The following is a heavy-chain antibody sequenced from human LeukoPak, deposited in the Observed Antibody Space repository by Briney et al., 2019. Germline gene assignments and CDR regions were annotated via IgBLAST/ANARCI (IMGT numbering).Heavy chain of an antibody. V-gene: IGHV4-39*07. D-gene: IGHD3-10*01. CDR2: IYHSEST. J-gene: IGHJ4*02. CDR1: GGSLSSSTSY. CDR3: ARLAWGGSGPIFDY. Sequence: SETLSLTCAVSGGSLSSSTSYWGWIRQSPGKGLEWIGNIYHSESTYYDPSLKSRVTISLDMSKNQFSLKLSSVTAADTAVYCCARLAWGGSGPIFDYWGQGTLVTVSS.